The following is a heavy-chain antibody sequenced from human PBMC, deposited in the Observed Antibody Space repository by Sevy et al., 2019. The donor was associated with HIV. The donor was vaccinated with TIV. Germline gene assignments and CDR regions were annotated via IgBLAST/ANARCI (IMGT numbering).Heavy chain of an antibody. J-gene: IGHJ6*02. CDR2: ISGKGRNT. V-gene: IGHV3-23*01. CDR1: GFTFSAYA. CDR3: AREVPGSLYGMDV. D-gene: IGHD3-10*01. Sequence: GGSLRLSCAASGFTFSAYAMNWVRQAPGKGLEWVSAISGKGRNTHYTDSVEGRFTISRDNSNNTLYLQMNSLRAEDTAVYYCAREVPGSLYGMDVWGQGTTVTVSS.